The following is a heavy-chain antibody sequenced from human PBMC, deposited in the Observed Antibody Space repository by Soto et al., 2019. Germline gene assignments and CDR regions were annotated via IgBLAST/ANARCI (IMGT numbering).Heavy chain of an antibody. CDR3: ARDPTAVTSRFDP. CDR1: GFTFSSYS. D-gene: IGHD4-4*01. V-gene: IGHV3-21*01. J-gene: IGHJ5*02. CDR2: ISSSSSYI. Sequence: PGGSLRLSCAASGFTFSSYSMNWVRQAPGKGLEWVSSISSSSSYIYYADSVKGRFTISRDNAKNSLYLQMNSLRAEDTAVYCCARDPTAVTSRFDPWGQGTLVTVSS.